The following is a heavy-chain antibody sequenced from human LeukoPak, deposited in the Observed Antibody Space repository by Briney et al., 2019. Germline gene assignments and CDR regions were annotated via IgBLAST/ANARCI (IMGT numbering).Heavy chain of an antibody. CDR2: IVVGTGQT. V-gene: IGHV1-58*02. CDR3: AADDQQVMV. Sequence: GASVRVSCKTSRFTFSNSAIQWVRQARGQRLEWIGWIVVGTGQTSYAQRVQERVSITRDMSTSTVYMDLRSLRSEDTAVYYCAADDQQVMVWGQGTLVAVSS. D-gene: IGHD2-8*01. CDR1: RFTFSNSA. J-gene: IGHJ4*02.